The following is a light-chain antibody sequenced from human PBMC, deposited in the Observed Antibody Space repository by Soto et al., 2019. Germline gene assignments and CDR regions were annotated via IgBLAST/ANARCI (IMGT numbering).Light chain of an antibody. V-gene: IGKV1-5*01. CDR1: QSISSW. J-gene: IGKJ4*01. CDR2: DAS. Sequence: DIQMTQSPSTLSASVGDRVTITVGASQSISSWLAWYQQKPGKAPKLLIFDASSLESGTPSRFSGRRSGTQFTLTINGLQPDDFATYYCQQYDNYKPLTFGGGTKVDIK. CDR3: QQYDNYKPLT.